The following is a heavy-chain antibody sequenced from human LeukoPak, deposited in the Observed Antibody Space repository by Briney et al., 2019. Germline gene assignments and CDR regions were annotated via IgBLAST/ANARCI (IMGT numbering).Heavy chain of an antibody. CDR2: IYYSGST. V-gene: IGHV4-39*01. Sequence: MTGGSLRLSCAASGFTFSNAWMNWVRQAPGKGLEWIGSIYYSGSTYYNPSLKSRVTISVDTSKNQFSLKLRSVTAADTAVYYCARHFGTWGQGTLVTVSS. D-gene: IGHD3/OR15-3a*01. CDR1: GFTFSNAW. CDR3: ARHFGT. J-gene: IGHJ4*02.